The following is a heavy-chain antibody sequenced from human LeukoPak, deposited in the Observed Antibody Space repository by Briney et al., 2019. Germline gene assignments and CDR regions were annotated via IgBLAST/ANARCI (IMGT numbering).Heavy chain of an antibody. J-gene: IGHJ3*02. V-gene: IGHV3-33*01. CDR3: ARDEKRYFDWPTAAFDI. D-gene: IGHD3-9*01. Sequence: PGGSLRLSCAASGFTFSSYGMHWVRQAPGKGLEWVAVIWYDGSNKYYADSVKGRFTISRDNSKNTLYLQMNSLRAEDTAVYYCARDEKRYFDWPTAAFDIWGQGTMVTVSS. CDR2: IWYDGSNK. CDR1: GFTFSSYG.